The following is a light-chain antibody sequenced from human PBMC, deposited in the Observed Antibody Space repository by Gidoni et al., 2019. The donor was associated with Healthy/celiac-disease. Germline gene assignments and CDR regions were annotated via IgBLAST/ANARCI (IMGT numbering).Light chain of an antibody. CDR1: QSISSY. Sequence: DIQMTQSPSSLSASVGESVTITCRASQSISSYLNWYQQKPGEAPKLLIYAASSLQSGVPSRFSGSGSGTDFTLTISSLQPEDFATYYCQQSYSTPPWTFGQGTKVEIK. J-gene: IGKJ1*01. CDR3: QQSYSTPPWT. V-gene: IGKV1-39*01. CDR2: AAS.